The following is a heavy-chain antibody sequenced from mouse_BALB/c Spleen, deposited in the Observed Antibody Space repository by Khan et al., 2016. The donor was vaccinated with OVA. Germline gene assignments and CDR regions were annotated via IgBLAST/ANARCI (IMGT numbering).Heavy chain of an antibody. V-gene: IGHV1-87*01. CDR1: GYTFTSSW. CDR3: TRGEITTGYFDF. D-gene: IGHD2-4*01. Sequence: QVQLKQSGAELARPGASVKLSCKASGYTFTSSWMQWVKQRPGQGLEWIGAIYPGDGDTRYTQKFKDKATLTADKSSSTAYMQLRSLASEDSAVYYCTRGEITTGYFDFWGQGTPLTVSS. CDR2: IYPGDGDT. J-gene: IGHJ2*01.